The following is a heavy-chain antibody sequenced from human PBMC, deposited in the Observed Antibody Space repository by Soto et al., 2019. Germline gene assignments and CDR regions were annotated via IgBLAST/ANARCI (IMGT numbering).Heavy chain of an antibody. CDR3: VADTLVVIPAVMSYYYYGLDV. Sequence: SVKVSCKASGFTFTHSAVQWVRQGRGQRLEWIGWIVVGSGNTNYAQKFQERVTITRDMSTTTAYMELSGLRSEDTAVYYCVADTLVVIPAVMSYYYYGLDVWGQGTTVTISS. CDR2: IVVGSGNT. V-gene: IGHV1-58*01. D-gene: IGHD2-2*01. J-gene: IGHJ6*02. CDR1: GFTFTHSA.